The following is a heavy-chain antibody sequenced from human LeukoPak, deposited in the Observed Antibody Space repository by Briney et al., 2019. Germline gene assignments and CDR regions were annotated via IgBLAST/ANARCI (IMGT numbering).Heavy chain of an antibody. CDR3: ARGLDNYGYKFDY. V-gene: IGHV3-23*01. CDR2: ISPSGDIT. D-gene: IGHD5-18*01. CDR1: RFTFSSHG. Sequence: GGSLRLSCAASRFTFSSHGINWVRQAPGKGLEWVSGISPSGDITYYTDSVQGRFTISRDNSKNTLYLQMNSLRAEDTAVYYCARGLDNYGYKFDYWGQGTLVTVSS. J-gene: IGHJ4*02.